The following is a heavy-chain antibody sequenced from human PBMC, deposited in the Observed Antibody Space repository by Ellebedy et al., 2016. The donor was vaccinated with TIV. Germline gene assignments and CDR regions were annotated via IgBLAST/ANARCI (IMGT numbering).Heavy chain of an antibody. CDR3: ARDGSEWSRDH. Sequence: GGSLRLXXGASGFTFSIAGMTWVRQVPGKGLEWVATIDFSGTGTYYADSVKGRFIISRDNTKILVFLQMNSLGVEDTAVYYCARDGSEWSRDHWGQGTLVTVSS. D-gene: IGHD3-3*01. V-gene: IGHV3-21*06. CDR2: IDFSGTGT. J-gene: IGHJ4*02. CDR1: GFTFSIAG.